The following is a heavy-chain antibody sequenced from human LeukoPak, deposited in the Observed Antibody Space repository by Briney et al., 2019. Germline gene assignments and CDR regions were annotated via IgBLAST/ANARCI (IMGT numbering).Heavy chain of an antibody. V-gene: IGHV4-34*01. CDR1: GGSFSGYY. CDR2: INHSGST. Sequence: SETQSLTCAVYGGSFSGYYWSWIRQPPGKGLEWIGEINHSGSTNYNPSLKSRVTISVDTSKNQFSLKLSSVTAADTAVYYCASKKLDIVVVPAALFDYWGQGTLVTVSS. D-gene: IGHD2-2*01. CDR3: ASKKLDIVVVPAALFDY. J-gene: IGHJ4*02.